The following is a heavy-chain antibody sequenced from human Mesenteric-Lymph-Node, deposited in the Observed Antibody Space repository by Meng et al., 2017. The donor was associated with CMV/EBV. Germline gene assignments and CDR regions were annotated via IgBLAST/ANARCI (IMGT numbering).Heavy chain of an antibody. CDR3: ARGVGTTGLSDY. D-gene: IGHD2-21*02. Sequence: CAASGFIFSSYWMHWVRQAPGKGLVWVSRLDSDGSSTSYADSVKGRFTISRENAKNTLYLQMNSLRAEDTAVYYCARGVGTTGLSDYWGQGTLVTVSS. V-gene: IGHV3-74*01. CDR1: GFIFSSYW. CDR2: LDSDGSST. J-gene: IGHJ4*02.